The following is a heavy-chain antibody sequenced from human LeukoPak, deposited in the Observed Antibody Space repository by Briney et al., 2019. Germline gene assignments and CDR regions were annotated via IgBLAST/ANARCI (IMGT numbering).Heavy chain of an antibody. J-gene: IGHJ4*02. V-gene: IGHV3-30*16. CDR3: AKGRGSSNYYFDC. D-gene: IGHD4-11*01. Sequence: GSLRLSCAAPGFTFSNYALHWVRQAPGKGLEWVALISYDGRDKWYADSVKGRFTISRDNSKKTLSLQMNSVRPEDTAMYYCAKGRGSSNYYFDCWGQGTLVTVSA. CDR1: GFTFSNYA. CDR2: ISYDGRDK.